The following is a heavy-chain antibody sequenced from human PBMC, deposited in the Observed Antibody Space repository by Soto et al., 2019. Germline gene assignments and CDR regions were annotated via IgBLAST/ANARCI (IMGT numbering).Heavy chain of an antibody. CDR1: GFTFSSYG. CDR3: AKEGGYDFWSGYYSSYDWFDP. J-gene: IGHJ5*02. Sequence: QVQLVESGGGVVQPGRSLRLSCAASGFTFSSYGMHWVRQAPGKGLEWVAVISYDGSNKYYADSVKGRFTISRDNSKNTLHLQMNSLRAEDTAVYYCAKEGGYDFWSGYYSSYDWFDPWGQGTLVTVSS. V-gene: IGHV3-30*18. CDR2: ISYDGSNK. D-gene: IGHD3-3*01.